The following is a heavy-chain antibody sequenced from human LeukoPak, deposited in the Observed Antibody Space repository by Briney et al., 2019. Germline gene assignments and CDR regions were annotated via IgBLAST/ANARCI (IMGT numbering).Heavy chain of an antibody. CDR1: GFTFDDYA. CDR3: AKEWVVGATMDYYYYMDV. V-gene: IGHV3-43*02. CDR2: ISGDGGST. D-gene: IGHD1-26*01. J-gene: IGHJ6*03. Sequence: PGGSLRLSCAASGFTFDDYAMHWVRQAPGKGLGWVSLISGDGGSTYYADSVKGRFTISRDNSKNTLYLQMNSLRAEDTAVYYCAKEWVVGATMDYYYYMDVWGKGTTVTVSS.